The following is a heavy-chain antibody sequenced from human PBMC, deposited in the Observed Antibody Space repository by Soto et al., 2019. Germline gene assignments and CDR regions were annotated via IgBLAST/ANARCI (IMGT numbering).Heavy chain of an antibody. CDR1: GGSISSYY. J-gene: IGHJ4*02. V-gene: IGHV4-59*01. D-gene: IGHD3-22*01. CDR3: ARDKEYYDSSGYPRPYYFDY. Sequence: PSETLSLTCTVSGGSISSYYWSWIRQPPGKGLEWTGYSYHSGSTNYNPSLKSRVTISVDRSKNQFSLKLSSVTAADTAVYYCARDKEYYDSSGYPRPYYFDYWGQGTLVTVSS. CDR2: SYHSGST.